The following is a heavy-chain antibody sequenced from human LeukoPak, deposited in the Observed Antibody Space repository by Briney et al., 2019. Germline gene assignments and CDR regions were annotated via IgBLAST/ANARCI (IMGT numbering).Heavy chain of an antibody. V-gene: IGHV3-21*01. J-gene: IGHJ4*02. CDR1: GFTFSSYS. Sequence: NPGGSLSLSCAASGFTFSSYSMNWVRQAPGKGLEWVSSISSSSSYIYYADSVKGRFTISRDNAKNSLYLQMNSLRAEDTAVYYCARDWVASGSSGWYDDYWGQGTLVTVSS. D-gene: IGHD6-19*01. CDR2: ISSSSSYI. CDR3: ARDWVASGSSGWYDDY.